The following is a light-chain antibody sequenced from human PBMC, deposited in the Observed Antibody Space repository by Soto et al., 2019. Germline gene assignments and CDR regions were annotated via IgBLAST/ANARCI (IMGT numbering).Light chain of an antibody. CDR3: QLSYNAPFN. Sequence: IQMTQSPSSLSSSIGDTVTITCRASQTIDRYLNWFQQKSGQAPKLLMNAASTLRSGVPSRCSASGSGTDFTLTISSLQPEDYATYCCQLSYNAPFNFGPGTKVDIK. CDR1: QTIDRY. CDR2: AAS. J-gene: IGKJ3*01. V-gene: IGKV1-39*01.